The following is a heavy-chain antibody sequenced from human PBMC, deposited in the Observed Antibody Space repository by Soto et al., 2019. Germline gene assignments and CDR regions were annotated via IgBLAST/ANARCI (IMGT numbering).Heavy chain of an antibody. CDR2: IYYSGST. CDR1: GGSIRSGGYY. CDR3: ATYSRISAFDI. D-gene: IGHD6-13*01. V-gene: IGHV4-31*03. Sequence: TLSLTCTVSGGSIRSGGYYWSWIRQHPGKGLERIGYIYYSGSTYYNPSLKSRVTRSVDTSKNQFSLKLSSVTAADTAVYYCATYSRISAFDIWXQGTMVTVSS. J-gene: IGHJ3*02.